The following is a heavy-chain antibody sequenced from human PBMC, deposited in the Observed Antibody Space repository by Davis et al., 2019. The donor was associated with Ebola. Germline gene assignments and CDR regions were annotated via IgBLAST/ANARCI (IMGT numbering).Heavy chain of an antibody. J-gene: IGHJ4*02. CDR2: IWYDGSNK. CDR3: ARAGELRPYFDY. CDR1: GFTFSSYG. D-gene: IGHD1-26*01. V-gene: IGHV3-30*02. Sequence: PGGSLRLSCAASGFTFSSYGMHWVRQAPGKGLEWVAVIWYDGSNKYYADSVKGRFTISRDNSKNTLCLQMNSLRAEDTAVYYCARAGELRPYFDYWGQGTLVTVSS.